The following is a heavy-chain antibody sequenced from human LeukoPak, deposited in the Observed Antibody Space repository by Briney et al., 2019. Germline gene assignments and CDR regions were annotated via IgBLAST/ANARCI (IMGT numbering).Heavy chain of an antibody. CDR2: ISDRGGTT. V-gene: IGHV3-23*01. D-gene: IGHD2-15*01. Sequence: PGGSLRLSCAVTGVTLSNYAMSWVRQAPGKGLEWVAGISDRGGTTNYAQSVKGRFTISRDNAKNSLYLQMNSLRAEDTAVYYCARDRSFGYCSGGSCYNHFMDVWGQGTTVTVSS. CDR1: GVTLSNYA. CDR3: ARDRSFGYCSGGSCYNHFMDV. J-gene: IGHJ6*02.